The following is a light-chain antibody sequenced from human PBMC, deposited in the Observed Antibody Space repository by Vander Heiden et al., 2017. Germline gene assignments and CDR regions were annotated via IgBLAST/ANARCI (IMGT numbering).Light chain of an antibody. V-gene: IGLV3-1*01. Sequence: SYKLTQPPSVSVSPGQTASITCSGDKLGDKYACWYQQKPGQSLVLVSYQDSKRPSGIPERFSGSNSGNTATLTISGTQAMDEAYYYCQAWDSSTVVFGGGTKLIVL. CDR2: QDS. CDR3: QAWDSSTVV. CDR1: KLGDKY. J-gene: IGLJ2*01.